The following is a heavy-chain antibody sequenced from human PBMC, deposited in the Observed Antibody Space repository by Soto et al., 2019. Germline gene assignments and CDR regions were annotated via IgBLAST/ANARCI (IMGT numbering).Heavy chain of an antibody. V-gene: IGHV4-34*01. CDR2: INYGEST. Sequence: SETLSLTCAVYGGSFSGYYWSWIRQPPAKGLEWIGEINYGESTDYNSSLKSRVTISVDTSKNQFSLKLSSVTAADTAVYYCASGLASGRTGPWIDPWCQRTLVTVSS. CDR3: ASGLASGRTGPWIDP. CDR1: GGSFSGYY. D-gene: IGHD3-10*01. J-gene: IGHJ5*02.